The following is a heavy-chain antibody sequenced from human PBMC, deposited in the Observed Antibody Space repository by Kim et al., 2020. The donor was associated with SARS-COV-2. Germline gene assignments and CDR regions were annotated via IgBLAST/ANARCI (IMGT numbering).Heavy chain of an antibody. CDR1: GGSISSSSYY. CDR2: IYYSGST. Sequence: SETLSLTCTVSGGSISSSSYYWGWIRQPPGKGLEWIGSIYYSGSTYYNPSLKSRVTISVDTSKNQFSLKLSSVTAADTAVYYCARFHLEEMYPSDFWSGYPLDPDAFDIWGQGTMVTVSS. CDR3: ARFHLEEMYPSDFWSGYPLDPDAFDI. J-gene: IGHJ3*02. V-gene: IGHV4-39*01. D-gene: IGHD3-3*01.